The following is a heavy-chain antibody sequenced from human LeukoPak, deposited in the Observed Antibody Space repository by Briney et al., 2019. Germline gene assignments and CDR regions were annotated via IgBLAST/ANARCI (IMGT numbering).Heavy chain of an antibody. CDR2: ISSSGSTI. CDR3: ARVSSSSPLYYYYYMDV. D-gene: IGHD6-6*01. V-gene: IGHV3-11*04. CDR1: GFTFSDYY. Sequence: GGSLRLSCAASGFTFSDYYMSWIRQAPGKGLEWVSYISSSGSTIYYADSVKGRFTISRDNAKNSLYLQMNSLRAEDTAVYYCARVSSSSPLYYYYYMDVWGKGTTVTVSS. J-gene: IGHJ6*03.